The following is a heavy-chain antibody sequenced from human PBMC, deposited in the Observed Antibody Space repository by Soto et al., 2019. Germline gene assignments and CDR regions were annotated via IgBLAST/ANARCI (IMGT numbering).Heavy chain of an antibody. V-gene: IGHV3-30-3*01. CDR2: ISYDGNNK. CDR1: GFTFSRYA. Sequence: QVQVVESGGDVVQPGKSLRLSCVASGFTFSRYAMHWVRQAPGKGLEWVTIISYDGNNKYYTDSVKGRFTVSRDNSKNTLYLQMNYLRPEDTAVYYCARGEALDYWGQGTLVTVSS. CDR3: ARGEALDY. J-gene: IGHJ4*02.